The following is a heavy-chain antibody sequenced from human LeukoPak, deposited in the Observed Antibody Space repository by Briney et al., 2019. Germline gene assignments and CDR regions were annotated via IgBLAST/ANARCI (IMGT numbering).Heavy chain of an antibody. Sequence: GKSLRLSCAASGFSFRNYAMHWVRQASGKGLEWVAVISLDGAKTSYGDYVKGRFTISRDNSNNTLYLQMNSLRAEDTAVYHCVREVGAPGSFQHWGQGAPVTVS. D-gene: IGHD1-26*01. V-gene: IGHV3-30-3*01. CDR3: VREVGAPGSFQH. CDR1: GFSFRNYA. CDR2: ISLDGAKT. J-gene: IGHJ1*01.